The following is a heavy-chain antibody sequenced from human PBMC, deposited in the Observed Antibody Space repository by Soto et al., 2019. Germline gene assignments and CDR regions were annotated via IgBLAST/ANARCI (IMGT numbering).Heavy chain of an antibody. Sequence: QITLKESGPPLVKPTQTLTLTCTFSGFSLSTSGVGVGWIRQPPGKALEWLALIYWDDDKRYSPSLKSRLTITKDTSKNQVVLTMTNMDPVDTATYYCAHLWADGYVSSPQFDYWGQGTLVTVSS. J-gene: IGHJ4*02. CDR2: IYWDDDK. D-gene: IGHD3-10*01. CDR1: GFSLSTSGVG. CDR3: AHLWADGYVSSPQFDY. V-gene: IGHV2-5*02.